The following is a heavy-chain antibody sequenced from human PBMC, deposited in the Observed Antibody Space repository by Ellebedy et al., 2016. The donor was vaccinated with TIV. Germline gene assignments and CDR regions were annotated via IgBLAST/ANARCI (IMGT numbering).Heavy chain of an antibody. CDR2: PSSSGDSP. CDR1: GFPFSSYA. D-gene: IGHD6-19*01. CDR3: AKDRFSSAWYGSYFDY. V-gene: IGHV3-23*01. J-gene: IGHJ4*02. Sequence: GESLKISCAASGFPFSSYAMSWVRQAPGSALEWLPAPSSSGDSPHYADSVKGRFISSRDTSKNTLYLKMNSLKAEDTAVYYCAKDRFSSAWYGSYFDYWGQGTLVTVSS.